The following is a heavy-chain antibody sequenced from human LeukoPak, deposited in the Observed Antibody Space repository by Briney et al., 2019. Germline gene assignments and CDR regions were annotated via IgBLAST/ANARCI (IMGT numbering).Heavy chain of an antibody. V-gene: IGHV3-9*01. J-gene: IGHJ4*02. Sequence: GGSLRLSCAASGFTFSSYAMSWVRQAPGKGLEWVSSISWNSGSIGYPDSVKGRFTISRDNAKNSLYLQMNSLRVEDTALYYCAKGDDSSGYSSPTDWGQGTLVTVSS. CDR2: ISWNSGSI. CDR3: AKGDDSSGYSSPTD. D-gene: IGHD3-22*01. CDR1: GFTFSSYA.